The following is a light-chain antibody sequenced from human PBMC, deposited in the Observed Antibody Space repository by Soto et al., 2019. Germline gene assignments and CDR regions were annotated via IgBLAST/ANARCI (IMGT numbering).Light chain of an antibody. V-gene: IGKV1-6*01. CDR1: QDIRGD. Sequence: AIQMTHFPSSLSASVGDRVTITCRASQDIRGDLGWYQQRPGKAPKLLIYAASSLQSGVPSRFSGSGSGTDFTLTISSLQPEYFATYYCLQDYNSPLTFGGGTKVEIK. CDR2: AAS. J-gene: IGKJ4*01. CDR3: LQDYNSPLT.